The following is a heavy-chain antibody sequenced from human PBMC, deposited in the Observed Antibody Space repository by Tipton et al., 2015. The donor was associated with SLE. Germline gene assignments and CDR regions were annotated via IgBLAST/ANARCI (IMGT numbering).Heavy chain of an antibody. CDR2: IYYSGST. V-gene: IGHV4-39*07. J-gene: IGHJ3*02. D-gene: IGHD5-12*01. Sequence: TLSLTCTVSGGSISSSSYYWGWIRQPPGMGLEWIGSIYYSGSTYYNPSLKSRVTISVDTSKNQFSLTLSSVNAADTAVYYCARHRETIPTVTGAGAFDIWGQGTMVTVSS. CDR1: GGSISSSSYY. CDR3: ARHRETIPTVTGAGAFDI.